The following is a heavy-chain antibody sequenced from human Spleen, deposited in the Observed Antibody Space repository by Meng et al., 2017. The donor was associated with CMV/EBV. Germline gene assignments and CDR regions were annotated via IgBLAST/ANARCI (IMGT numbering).Heavy chain of an antibody. D-gene: IGHD2-21*01. CDR1: GFTFSLYS. CDR3: ARKTGGGDCYDY. Sequence: GESLKISCAASGFTFSLYSMHCVRQAPGKGLEWVAVISYDGSNKYYADSVKGRLTISRDSSKNTLYLQMNSLRTEDTAVYYCARKTGGGDCYDYWGQGTLVTVSS. CDR2: ISYDGSNK. V-gene: IGHV3-30-3*02. J-gene: IGHJ4*02.